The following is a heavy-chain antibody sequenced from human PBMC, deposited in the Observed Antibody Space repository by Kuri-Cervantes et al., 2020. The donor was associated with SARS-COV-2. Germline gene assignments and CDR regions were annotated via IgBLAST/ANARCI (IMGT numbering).Heavy chain of an antibody. CDR2: ISWNGRTT. V-gene: IGHV3-9*01. D-gene: IGHD3-3*01. CDR1: GFTFDDFFA. J-gene: IGHJ4*02. CDR3: AGEPDYDFWSGDFDY. Sequence: GGSLRLSCAASGFTFDDFFAMHWVRQAPGKGLEWVSGISWNGRTTAYADSVKGRFTISRDNARNSLYLQMNSLRAEDTAVYYCAGEPDYDFWSGDFDYWGQGTLVTVSS.